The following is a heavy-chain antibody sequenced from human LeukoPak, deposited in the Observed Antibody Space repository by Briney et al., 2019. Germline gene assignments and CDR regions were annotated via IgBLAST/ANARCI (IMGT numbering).Heavy chain of an antibody. J-gene: IGHJ6*02. Sequence: SETLSLTCAVYGGSFSGYYWSWIRQPPGKGLEWIGEINHSGSTNYNPSLKSRVTISVDTSKNQFSLRLSSVTAADTAVYYCARQFHYYDSSGYYYHSYYYGMDVWGQGTTVTVSS. CDR2: INHSGST. CDR1: GGSFSGYY. V-gene: IGHV4-34*01. CDR3: ARQFHYYDSSGYYYHSYYYGMDV. D-gene: IGHD3-22*01.